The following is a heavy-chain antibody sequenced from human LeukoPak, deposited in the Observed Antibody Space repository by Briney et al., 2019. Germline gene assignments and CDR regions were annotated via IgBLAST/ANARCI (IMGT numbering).Heavy chain of an antibody. CDR2: ISGSGDSK. V-gene: IGHV3-11*01. Sequence: PGGSLRLSCAASGFTFSDYYMNWIRQAPGKGLEWVSYISGSGDSKFYADSVKGRSTISRDNAKNSLYLQMNSLRAEDTAVYYCARRTYSNYFFDYWGQGTLVTVSS. CDR3: ARRTYSNYFFDY. D-gene: IGHD4-11*01. J-gene: IGHJ4*02. CDR1: GFTFSDYY.